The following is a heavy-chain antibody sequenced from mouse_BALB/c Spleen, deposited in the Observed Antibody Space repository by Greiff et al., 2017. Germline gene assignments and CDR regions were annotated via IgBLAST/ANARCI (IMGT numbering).Heavy chain of an antibody. CDR3: AREIFITTAGYAMDY. CDR2: IDPSDSET. J-gene: IGHJ4*01. D-gene: IGHD1-2*01. CDR1: GYTFTSYW. Sequence: QVQLQQPGAELVKPGAPVKLSCKASGYTFTSYWMNWVKQRPGRGLEWIGRIDPSDSETHYNQKFKDKATLTVDKSSSTAYIQLSSLTSEDSAVYYCAREIFITTAGYAMDYWGQGTSVTVSS. V-gene: IGHV1-69*02.